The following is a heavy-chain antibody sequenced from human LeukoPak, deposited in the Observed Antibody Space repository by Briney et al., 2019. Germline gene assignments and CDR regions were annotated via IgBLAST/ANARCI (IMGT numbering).Heavy chain of an antibody. CDR3: TSDSAGPRMYEY. Sequence: GGSLRLSCAGSGLTFSSYYMHWVRQAPGKGVGWVSHINTDGGRTNYADSVKCRFTISRDNAKNTVYVQMNSLRAEDTAVYYCTSDSAGPRMYEYWSQGTLVMVSS. CDR1: GLTFSSYY. CDR2: INTDGGRT. D-gene: IGHD1-14*01. J-gene: IGHJ4*02. V-gene: IGHV3-74*01.